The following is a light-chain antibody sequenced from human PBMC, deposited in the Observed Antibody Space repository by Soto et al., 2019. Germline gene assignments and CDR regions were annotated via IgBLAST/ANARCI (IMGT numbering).Light chain of an antibody. CDR3: SSFTTSYFYV. CDR2: GVT. J-gene: IGLJ1*01. CDR1: GSDIGAYNY. Sequence: QSALTQPASVSGSPGQSITIPCTGSGSDIGAYNYVSWYQQHPGKAPKLLIHGVTRRPSGVSSRFSASKSAYTASLTISGLQAEDEANYYCSSFTTSYFYVFGPGTKLTVL. V-gene: IGLV2-14*01.